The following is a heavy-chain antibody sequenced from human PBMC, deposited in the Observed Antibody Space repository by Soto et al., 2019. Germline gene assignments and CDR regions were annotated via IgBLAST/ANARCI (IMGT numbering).Heavy chain of an antibody. D-gene: IGHD6-19*01. CDR2: ISASGRDT. V-gene: IGHV3-23*01. J-gene: IGHJ4*02. Sequence: GGSLRLSCVASGFTFSNYAMSWVRQAPGKGLEWVSGISASGRDTYYADSVRDRFTISRDSFKNTLYLQMNSLRAEDTGTYYCAKGKTSGWYYFDYWGQGALVTVSS. CDR3: AKGKTSGWYYFDY. CDR1: GFTFSNYA.